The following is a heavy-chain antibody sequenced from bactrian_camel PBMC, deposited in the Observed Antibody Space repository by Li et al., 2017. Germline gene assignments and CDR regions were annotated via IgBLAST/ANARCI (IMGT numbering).Heavy chain of an antibody. D-gene: IGHD5*01. J-gene: IGHJ4*01. Sequence: DVQLVESGGGSVQAGGSLRLSCVASGRTWSRNCMGWVRQRPGKEREGVASLDTRTDSTYYAASVKGRFTISQDKSKNTVYLQMNSLKPEDTAMYYCAAQIGGGRDRDCAAEYGYWGQGTQVTVS. CDR2: LDTRTDST. CDR3: AAQIGGGRDRDCAAEYGY. V-gene: IGHV3S40*01. CDR1: GRTWSRNC.